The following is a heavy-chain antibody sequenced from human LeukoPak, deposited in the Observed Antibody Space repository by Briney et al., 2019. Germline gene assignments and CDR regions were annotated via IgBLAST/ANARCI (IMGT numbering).Heavy chain of an antibody. V-gene: IGHV3-21*01. J-gene: IGHJ4*02. CDR2: ISTNSAFI. Sequence: GGPLSLFCRPSGFTFMNYSMNWLRQAPGKGLEWVSSISTNSAFIYYADSVRGRFTISRDNTKNSLYLQMDSLTADDTAVYFCACLRGPSDYWGQGTLVTVAS. CDR1: GFTFMNYS. D-gene: IGHD4-17*01. CDR3: ACLRGPSDY.